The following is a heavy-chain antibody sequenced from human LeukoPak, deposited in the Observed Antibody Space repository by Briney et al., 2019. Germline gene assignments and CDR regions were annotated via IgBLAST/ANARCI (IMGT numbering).Heavy chain of an antibody. Sequence: ASVKVSCKASGYTFTSYYMHWVRQAPGQGLEWMGIINPSGGSTSYAQKFQGRVTMTRDTSTSTVYMELSSLRSEDTAVYYCARDTSTVSTYFYYSMDVWGKGTTVTVSS. D-gene: IGHD4-11*01. CDR2: INPSGGST. V-gene: IGHV1-46*01. J-gene: IGHJ6*03. CDR1: GYTFTSYY. CDR3: ARDTSTVSTYFYYSMDV.